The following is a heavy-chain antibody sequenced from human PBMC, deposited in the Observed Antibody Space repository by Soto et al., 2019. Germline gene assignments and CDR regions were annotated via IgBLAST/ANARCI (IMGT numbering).Heavy chain of an antibody. D-gene: IGHD4-17*01. CDR3: ARAGDYRLTGAFDI. CDR1: GASIGSNNW. V-gene: IGHV4-4*02. CDR2: IYHRGST. J-gene: IGHJ3*02. Sequence: PSETLSLTCAVSGASIGSNNWWSWVRQPPGKGVEWIGEIYHRGSTNYNPSLKSRVTMSVDKSKNQFSLKLSSVTAADTAVYYCARAGDYRLTGAFDIWGQGXMVTV.